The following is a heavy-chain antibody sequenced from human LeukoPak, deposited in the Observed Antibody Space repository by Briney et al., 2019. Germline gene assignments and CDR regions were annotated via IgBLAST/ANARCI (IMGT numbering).Heavy chain of an antibody. CDR3: ARMAGGLWDY. CDR1: GFIFSHAW. D-gene: IGHD5-24*01. V-gene: IGHV3-33*08. Sequence: GGSLRLSCVGSGFIFSHAWMTWVRQAPGKGLEWVAFIWYDGSNKYYTDSVKGRFTISRDNPKNTLYLQMNSLRAEDTAVYYCARMAGGLWDYWGQGTLVTVSS. CDR2: IWYDGSNK. J-gene: IGHJ4*02.